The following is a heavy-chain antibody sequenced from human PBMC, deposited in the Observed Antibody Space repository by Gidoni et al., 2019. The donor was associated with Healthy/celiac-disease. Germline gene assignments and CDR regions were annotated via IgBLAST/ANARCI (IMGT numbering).Heavy chain of an antibody. CDR1: GFPFSSYA. J-gene: IGHJ6*02. D-gene: IGHD2-8*01. CDR3: ARDVMVYYYGMDV. CDR2: ISYDGSNK. Sequence: QVQRVESGGGVVQPGRYLRLPGPASGFPFSSYAMHWVRQAPGKGLEWVAVISYDGSNKYYADSVKGRFTISRDNSKNTLYLQMNSLRAEDTAVYYCARDVMVYYYGMDVWGQGTTVTVSS. V-gene: IGHV3-30-3*01.